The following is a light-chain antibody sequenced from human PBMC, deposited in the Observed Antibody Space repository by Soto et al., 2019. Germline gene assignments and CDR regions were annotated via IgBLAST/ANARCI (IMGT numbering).Light chain of an antibody. CDR2: KAS. Sequence: DIQMTQSPSTLFASVGDRVTITCRASQSIKNWLAWYQQKPGEAPKLLIYKASTLESGVPSRFSGSGSGTEFTLTISCLXPDDVATYHCQQYNSYSQFTFGPGTKVDIK. CDR1: QSIKNW. CDR3: QQYNSYSQFT. J-gene: IGKJ3*01. V-gene: IGKV1-5*03.